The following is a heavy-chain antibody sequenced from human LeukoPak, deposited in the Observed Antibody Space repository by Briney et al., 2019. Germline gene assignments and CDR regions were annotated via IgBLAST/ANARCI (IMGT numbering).Heavy chain of an antibody. V-gene: IGHV3-11*01. CDR3: ARSTIFGVVMAFDY. CDR2: ISSSGSTI. J-gene: IGHJ4*02. CDR1: GFTFSDYY. Sequence: GGSLRLSCAASGFTFSDYYMSWIRQAPGKGLEWVSYISSSGSTIYYADSVKGRFTISRDNAKNPLYLQMNSLRAEDTAVYYCARSTIFGVVMAFDYWGQGTLVTVSS. D-gene: IGHD3-3*01.